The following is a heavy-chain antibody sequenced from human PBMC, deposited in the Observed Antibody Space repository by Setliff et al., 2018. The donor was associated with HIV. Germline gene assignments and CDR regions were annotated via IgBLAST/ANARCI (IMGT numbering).Heavy chain of an antibody. CDR2: ISYDGNNK. J-gene: IGHJ5*02. V-gene: IGHV3-30-3*01. CDR1: GFSFSNYA. Sequence: LSLSCAASGFSFSNYAMHWVRQAPGKGLEWVAVISYDGNNKYYADSVKGRFTISRDNSKNTLYLQMNSLRAEDTAVYYCARPLLQQLVLGINWFDPWGQGTLVTVSS. D-gene: IGHD6-13*01. CDR3: ARPLLQQLVLGINWFDP.